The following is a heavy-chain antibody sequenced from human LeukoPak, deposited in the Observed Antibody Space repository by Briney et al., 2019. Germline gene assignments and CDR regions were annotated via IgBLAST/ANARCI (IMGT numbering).Heavy chain of an antibody. J-gene: IGHJ5*02. CDR2: INPNSGGT. D-gene: IGHD3-10*01. V-gene: IGHV1-2*02. Sequence: GASVKVSCKASGYTFTGYYMHWVRQAPGQGLEWMGWINPNSGGTNYAQKFQGRVTMTRDTSISTAYMELSRLRSDDTAVYYCARGRGGPLLWFSTIQSRGNNWFDPWGQGTLVTVSS. CDR1: GYTFTGYY. CDR3: ARGRGGPLLWFSTIQSRGNNWFDP.